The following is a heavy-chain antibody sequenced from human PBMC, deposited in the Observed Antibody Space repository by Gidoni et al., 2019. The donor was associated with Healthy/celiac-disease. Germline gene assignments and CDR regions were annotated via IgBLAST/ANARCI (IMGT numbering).Heavy chain of an antibody. Sequence: EVQLVESGGGLVQPVWSLRLSCSASGFTFSNAWMSWVRQAPGKGLEGVGRIKSKTDGGTTDYAAPVKGRFTIARDDSKNTLDLQMNSLKTEDTAVYYCTTVVVAATSLVDYWGQGTLVTVSS. CDR3: TTVVVAATSLVDY. V-gene: IGHV3-15*01. D-gene: IGHD2-15*01. CDR1: GFTFSNAW. J-gene: IGHJ4*02. CDR2: IKSKTDGGTT.